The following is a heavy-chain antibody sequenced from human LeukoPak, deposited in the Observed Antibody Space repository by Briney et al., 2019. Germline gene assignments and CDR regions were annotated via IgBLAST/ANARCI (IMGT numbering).Heavy chain of an antibody. J-gene: IGHJ4*02. V-gene: IGHV3-43*01. CDR3: AKDGKNYFDY. CDR1: GFTFDHYT. Sequence: GGSLRLSCAASGFTFDHYTMHWVRQAPGKGLEWVSLISWDGGSTYYADSVKGRFTVSTDNSKNSLSLQMNSLRAEDTALYYCAKDGKNYFDYWGQGTLVTVSS. CDR2: ISWDGGST.